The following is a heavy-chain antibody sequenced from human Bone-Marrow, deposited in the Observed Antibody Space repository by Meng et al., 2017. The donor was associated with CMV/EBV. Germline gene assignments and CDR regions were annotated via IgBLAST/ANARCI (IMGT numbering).Heavy chain of an antibody. D-gene: IGHD3-22*01. CDR3: ESEGDYYDSSGYYPSFDY. J-gene: IGHJ4*02. CDR2: ISYDGSNK. CDR1: GLTFSSYA. V-gene: IGHV3-30-3*01. Sequence: GGFLRSSCEASGLTFSSYAMHWVRQVPGKGLEWVPVISYDGSNKYYADSVKGRFTISRDNSKNTLYLQMNSLRAEDTAVYYCESEGDYYDSSGYYPSFDYWGQGTLVTVSS.